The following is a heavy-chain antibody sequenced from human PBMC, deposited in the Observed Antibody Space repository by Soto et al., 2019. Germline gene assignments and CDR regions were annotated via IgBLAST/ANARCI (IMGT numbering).Heavy chain of an antibody. J-gene: IGHJ5*02. V-gene: IGHV1-69*02. CDR2: IIPILGIA. Sequence: SVKVSCKASGGSFSSYTISWVRQAPGQGLEWMGRIIPILGIANYAQKFQGRVTITADKSTSTAYMELSSLRSEDTAVYYCARVIWAARHSHWFDPWGQGTLVTVSS. D-gene: IGHD6-6*01. CDR3: ARVIWAARHSHWFDP. CDR1: GGSFSSYT.